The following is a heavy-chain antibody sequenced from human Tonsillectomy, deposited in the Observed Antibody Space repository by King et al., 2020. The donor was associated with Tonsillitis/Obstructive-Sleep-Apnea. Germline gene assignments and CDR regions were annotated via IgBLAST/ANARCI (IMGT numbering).Heavy chain of an antibody. CDR3: ASGYCSGGSCPHYYYMDV. Sequence: VQLVESGGGLIQPGGSLRLSCAASGFTVSNNYMSWVRQAPGKGLEWVSVIYCGGSTYYVDSVKGRFTISRDNSKNTVYFQMNSLGAEDAAVYYCASGYCSGGSCPHYYYMDVWGKGTTVTVS. J-gene: IGHJ6*03. V-gene: IGHV3-53*01. CDR1: GFTVSNNY. CDR2: IYCGGST. D-gene: IGHD2-15*01.